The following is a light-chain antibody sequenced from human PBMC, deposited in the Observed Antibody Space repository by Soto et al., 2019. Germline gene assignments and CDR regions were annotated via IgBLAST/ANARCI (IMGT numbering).Light chain of an antibody. Sequence: QSALTQPPSASGSPGQTVTIPCTGTSSDVGGYDYVSWYQQHPGKAPKLIIYEVNKRPSGVPDRFSGSKSGNTASLSVSGLQAEDEADYYCSSYAGYNNVVFGGGTKLTVL. CDR1: SSDVGGYDY. V-gene: IGLV2-8*01. J-gene: IGLJ2*01. CDR2: EVN. CDR3: SSYAGYNNVV.